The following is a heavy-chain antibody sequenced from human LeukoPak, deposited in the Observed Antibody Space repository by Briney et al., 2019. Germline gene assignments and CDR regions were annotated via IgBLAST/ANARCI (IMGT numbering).Heavy chain of an antibody. CDR1: GFTFDDYA. D-gene: IGHD1-7*01. J-gene: IGHJ6*03. CDR3: AKDRRTYYYYYMDV. CDR2: ISGDGGST. Sequence: GGSLRLSCAASGFTFDDYAMHWVRQAPGKGLEWVSLISGDGGSTYYADPVRGRFTISRDNSKNSLYLQMTSLRTEDTALYYCAKDRRTYYYYYMDVWGKGTTVTVSS. V-gene: IGHV3-43*02.